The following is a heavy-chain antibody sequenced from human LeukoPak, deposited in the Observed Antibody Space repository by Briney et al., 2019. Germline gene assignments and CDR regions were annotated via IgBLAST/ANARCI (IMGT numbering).Heavy chain of an antibody. V-gene: IGHV3-7*01. CDR1: GFTFSSHW. CDR2: IKQGGSQK. D-gene: IGHD4-17*01. J-gene: IGHJ4*02. Sequence: GGSLRLSCAASGFTFSSHWMTWVRLAPGKGLEWVANIKQGGSQKCYVDSVKGRFTISRDDAKSTLFLQMNNLRAEDSALYYCARGPNFGDYVDFLDSWGQGTLVTVSS. CDR3: ARGPNFGDYVDFLDS.